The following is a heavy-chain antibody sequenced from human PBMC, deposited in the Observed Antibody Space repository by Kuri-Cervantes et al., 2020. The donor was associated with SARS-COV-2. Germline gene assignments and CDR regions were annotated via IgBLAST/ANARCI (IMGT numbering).Heavy chain of an antibody. J-gene: IGHJ2*01. CDR3: ARDRPWQGYFDL. CDR2: IYYSGST. CDR1: GGSISSYY. Sequence: ESLKISCTVSGGSISSYYWSWIRQPPGKGLEWIGYIYYSGSTNYNPSIKSRVTISVDTSKNQFSLKLSSVTAADTAVYYCARDRPWQGYFDLWGRGTLVTVSS. V-gene: IGHV4-59*12.